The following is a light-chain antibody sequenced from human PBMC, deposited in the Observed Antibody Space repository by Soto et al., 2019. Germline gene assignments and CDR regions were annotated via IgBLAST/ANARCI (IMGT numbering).Light chain of an antibody. CDR2: DVS. CDR1: SSDVGGYNF. J-gene: IGLJ3*02. CDR3: NSYTTSSFWV. V-gene: IGLV2-14*03. Sequence: QSVLTQPASVSGSPGQSITISCTGTSSDVGGYNFVSWYQQHPGKVPKLIIYDVSDRPSGVSNRFSGSKSGNTASLTISGLQAEDEAEYYCNSYTTSSFWVFGGGTQLTVL.